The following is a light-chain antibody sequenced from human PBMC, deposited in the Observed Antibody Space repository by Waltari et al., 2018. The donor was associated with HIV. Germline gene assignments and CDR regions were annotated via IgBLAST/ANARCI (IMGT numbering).Light chain of an antibody. CDR3: CSHTIARTFL. CDR2: DVN. V-gene: IGLV2-14*03. CDR1: SNDGGAFSY. J-gene: IGLJ3*02. Sequence: QSALTQPASVSGSPGQSDTISSPGTSNDGGAFSYVAWHQQHPGMAPKLIIYDVNTRPSGVSSRFSGSKSGDTASLTISALRAEDEGDYYCCSHTIARTFLFGGGTKLTVL.